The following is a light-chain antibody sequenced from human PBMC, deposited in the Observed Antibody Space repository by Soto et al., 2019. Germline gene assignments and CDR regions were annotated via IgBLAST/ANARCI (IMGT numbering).Light chain of an antibody. CDR3: GADHGSGSNFVV. Sequence: QAVVSQPPSASASLGASVTLTCTLSSGYSDYKVDWYQQRPGKGPQFVMRAGTGGIVGSRGDGIPDRFSALGSGLNRYLIIKNIQEEDESDYHCGADHGSGSNFVVFGGGTQLTVL. V-gene: IGLV9-49*01. J-gene: IGLJ2*01. CDR2: AGTGGIVG. CDR1: SGYSDYK.